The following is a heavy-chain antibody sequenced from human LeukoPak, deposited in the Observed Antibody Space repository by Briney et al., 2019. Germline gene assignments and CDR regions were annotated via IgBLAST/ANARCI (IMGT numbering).Heavy chain of an antibody. D-gene: IGHD3-3*01. CDR1: GYTFTGYY. CDR2: INPNSGGT. J-gene: IGHJ4*02. CDR3: ARATGVVINGFDY. Sequence: GASVKVSCKASGYTFTGYYMHWVRQAPGQGLEWMGWINPNSGGTNYAQKFQGRVTMTRDTSISTAYMELSRLRSDDTAVYYCARATGVVINGFDYWGQGTLVTVSS. V-gene: IGHV1-2*02.